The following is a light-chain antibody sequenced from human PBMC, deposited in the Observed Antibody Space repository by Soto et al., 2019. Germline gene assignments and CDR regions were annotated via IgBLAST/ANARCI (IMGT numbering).Light chain of an antibody. CDR1: QSISDW. Sequence: DIQMTQSPSTLSASVGDRVTITCRASQSISDWLAWYQQKPGKAPKLLIYKASGLESGVPSRFSGSGSGTEFTLTITSLQPDEFATYYGQQYNTYPITFGQGTRLEIK. J-gene: IGKJ5*01. CDR2: KAS. V-gene: IGKV1-5*03. CDR3: QQYNTYPIT.